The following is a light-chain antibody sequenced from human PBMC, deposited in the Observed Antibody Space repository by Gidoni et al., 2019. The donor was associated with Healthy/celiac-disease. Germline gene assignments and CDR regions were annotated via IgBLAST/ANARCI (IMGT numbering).Light chain of an antibody. Sequence: DIPNTQSPSTLSASVGDRVTITCRASQSISSWLAWYQQKPGKAPKLLIYKASSLESGVPSRFSGSGSGTEFTLTISSLQPDDFATYYCQQYNSYPLTFGGGTKVEIK. CDR3: QQYNSYPLT. CDR1: QSISSW. J-gene: IGKJ4*01. CDR2: KAS. V-gene: IGKV1-5*03.